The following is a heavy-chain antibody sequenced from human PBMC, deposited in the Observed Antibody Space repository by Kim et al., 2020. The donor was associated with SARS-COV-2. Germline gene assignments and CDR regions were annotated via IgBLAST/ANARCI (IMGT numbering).Heavy chain of an antibody. Sequence: GGSLRLSCAASGFSFSTSAMYWVRQAPGKGLEWVSLVSDSGDKTYYAESVRGRFTISRDDSKNTLYLEMNSLRAEDTAIYYCAKNKGYNTRSVDYWGQ. J-gene: IGHJ4*02. D-gene: IGHD1-1*01. CDR3: AKNKGYNTRSVDY. V-gene: IGHV3-23*01. CDR1: GFSFSTSA. CDR2: VSDSGDKT.